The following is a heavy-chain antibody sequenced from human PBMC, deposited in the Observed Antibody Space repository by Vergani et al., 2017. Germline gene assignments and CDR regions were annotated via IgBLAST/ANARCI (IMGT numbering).Heavy chain of an antibody. Sequence: QLQLQESGPGLVKPSETLSLTCTVSGGSISSSSYYWGWIRQPPGKGLEWIGSIYYSGSTYYNPSLKSRVTISVDTSKNQFSLKLSSVTAADTAVYYCARSLDIVVVVAATPAPSYWFDPWGQGTLVTVSS. CDR2: IYYSGST. V-gene: IGHV4-39*01. J-gene: IGHJ5*02. CDR1: GGSISSSSYY. D-gene: IGHD2-15*01. CDR3: ARSLDIVVVVAATPAPSYWFDP.